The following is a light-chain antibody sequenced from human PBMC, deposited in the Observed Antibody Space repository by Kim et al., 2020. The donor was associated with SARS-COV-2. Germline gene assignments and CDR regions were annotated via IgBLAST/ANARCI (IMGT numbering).Light chain of an antibody. J-gene: IGKJ2*01. CDR2: AAS. V-gene: IGKV1-39*01. CDR3: QQTYTTPLT. Sequence: SASVGSRVTLSCRASQSIWGYVTWFQQKPGNAPKVLIFAASTLQSGVPSRFSGTGYGTDFTLTISSLQPEDFATYFCQQTYTTPLTFGRGTKLEI. CDR1: QSIWGY.